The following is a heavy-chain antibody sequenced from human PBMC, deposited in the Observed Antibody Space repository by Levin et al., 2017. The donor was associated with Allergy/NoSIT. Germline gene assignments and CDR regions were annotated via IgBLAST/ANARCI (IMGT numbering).Heavy chain of an antibody. CDR2: INHSGST. CDR3: AVLQIKVGATHFDY. CDR1: GGSFSGYY. V-gene: IGHV4-34*01. Sequence: SETLSLTCAVYGGSFSGYYWSWIRQPPGKGLEWIGEINHSGSTNYNPSLKSRVTISVDTSKNQFSLKLSSVTAADTAVYYCAVLQIKVGATHFDYWGQGTLVTVSS. J-gene: IGHJ4*02. D-gene: IGHD1-26*01.